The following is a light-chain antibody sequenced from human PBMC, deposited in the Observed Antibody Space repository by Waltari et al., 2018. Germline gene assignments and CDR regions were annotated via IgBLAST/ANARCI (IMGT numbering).Light chain of an antibody. CDR3: HQYTNFPLT. CDR1: QSISAW. J-gene: IGKJ4*01. Sequence: DIQMTQSPSTLSASVGDQVPITCRASQSISAWLAWYQLRPGKAPKLLISDASILERGVPSRFSGSGSGTEFTLTINSLQPDDFATYYCHQYTNFPLTFGGGTTVEIK. CDR2: DAS. V-gene: IGKV1-5*01.